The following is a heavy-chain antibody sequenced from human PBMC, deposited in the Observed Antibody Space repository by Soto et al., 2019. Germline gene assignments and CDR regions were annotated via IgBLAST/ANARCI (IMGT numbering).Heavy chain of an antibody. Sequence: QVQLVESGGGVVQPGRSLRLSCAASGFSFSKYGMHLVRQAPGKGLEWVAEMSDDGSKKYYGDSVKGRFTISRDNSKNTLYLLMDSLRPEDTAMYYCAKELRETGGYYFDCWGQGTLVTVSS. CDR3: AKELRETGGYYFDC. CDR2: MSDDGSKK. J-gene: IGHJ4*02. D-gene: IGHD3-16*01. V-gene: IGHV3-30*18. CDR1: GFSFSKYG.